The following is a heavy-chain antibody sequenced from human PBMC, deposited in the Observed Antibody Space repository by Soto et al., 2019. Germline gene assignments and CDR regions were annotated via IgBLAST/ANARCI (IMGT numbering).Heavy chain of an antibody. Sequence: HWCRVSEGTCGSYGMHRVSKKPGKGLEWVAVIWYDGSNKYYADSVKGRFTISRDNSKNTLYLQMNSLRAEDTAVYYCARDPLSIAARTLDYWGQGTLVTVSS. J-gene: IGHJ4*02. CDR2: IWYDGSNK. CDR1: EGTCGSYG. CDR3: ARDPLSIAARTLDY. D-gene: IGHD6-6*01. V-gene: IGHV3-33*01.